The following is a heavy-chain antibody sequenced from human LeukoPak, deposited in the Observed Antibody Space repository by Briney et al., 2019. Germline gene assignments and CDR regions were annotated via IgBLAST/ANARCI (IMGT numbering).Heavy chain of an antibody. CDR2: ISAYNGNT. J-gene: IGHJ4*02. V-gene: IGHV1-18*01. Sequence: ASVKVSCKASGYTFTSYGISWVRQAPEQGLEWMGWISAYNGNTNYAQKLQGRVTMTTDTSTSTAYMELRSLRSDDTAVYYCATDPYSSSWYYGLGDWGQGTLVTVSS. CDR1: GYTFTSYG. D-gene: IGHD6-13*01. CDR3: ATDPYSSSWYYGLGD.